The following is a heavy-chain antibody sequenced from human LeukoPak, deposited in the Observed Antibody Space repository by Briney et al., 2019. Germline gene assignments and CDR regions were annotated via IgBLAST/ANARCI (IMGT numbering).Heavy chain of an antibody. V-gene: IGHV3-53*01. D-gene: IGHD2-15*01. CDR1: GFTVSNNY. CDR3: ASGLRGYGI. Sequence: GGSLRLCCAASGFTVSNNYMSWVRQAPGKGLEWVSAIYSGGSTFFADSVKGRFNISRDNSKNTLYLQMNSLRTEDTAVYYCASGLRGYGIWGQGTRVTVSS. CDR2: IYSGGST. J-gene: IGHJ3*02.